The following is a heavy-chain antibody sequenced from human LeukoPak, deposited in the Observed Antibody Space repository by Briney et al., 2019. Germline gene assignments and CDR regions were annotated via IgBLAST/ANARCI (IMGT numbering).Heavy chain of an antibody. Sequence: SETLSLTCALSGGSISSSKWRSWVRQPPGKGLEWIGYIYYSGSTNYNPSLKSRVTISVDTSKNQFSLKLSSVTAADTAVYYCARGFKQNWFDPWGQGTLVTVSS. CDR1: GGSISSSKW. V-gene: IGHV4-4*02. CDR2: IYYSGST. CDR3: ARGFKQNWFDP. J-gene: IGHJ5*02.